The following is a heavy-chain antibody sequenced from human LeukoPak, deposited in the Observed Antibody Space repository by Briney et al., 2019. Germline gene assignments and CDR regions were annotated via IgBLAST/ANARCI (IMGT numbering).Heavy chain of an antibody. D-gene: IGHD3-22*01. V-gene: IGHV3-48*04. J-gene: IGHJ4*02. CDR1: GFTFSNYA. CDR3: ARGIGGYYDY. Sequence: GGSLRLSCAASGFTFSNYAMNWVRQAPGKGLEWVSSISSSGSSIYYAESVKGRVTISRDNAKNSLYLQMSSLRSEGTAVYYCARGIGGYYDYWGQGTLVTVSS. CDR2: ISSSGSSI.